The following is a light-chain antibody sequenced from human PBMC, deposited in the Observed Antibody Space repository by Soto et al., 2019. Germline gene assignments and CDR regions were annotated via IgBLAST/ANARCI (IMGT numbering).Light chain of an antibody. J-gene: IGLJ2*01. CDR2: EGN. V-gene: IGLV2-23*01. CDR1: SSDVGSYNF. Sequence: QSALTQPASVSGSPGQSITISCAGTSSDVGSYNFVSWYQQHPGKAPKLMIYEGNKRPSGVSNRLSGYKSGNTASLTISGLQAADEADYYCCSYAGSSTLVVFGGGTKLTVL. CDR3: CSYAGSSTLVV.